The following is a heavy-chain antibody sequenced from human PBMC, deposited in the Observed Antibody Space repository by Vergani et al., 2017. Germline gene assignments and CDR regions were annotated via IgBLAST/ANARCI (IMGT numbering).Heavy chain of an antibody. CDR2: IIPIFGTA. V-gene: IGHV1-69*01. CDR1: GGTFSSYA. J-gene: IGHJ6*03. Sequence: QVQLVQSGAEVKKPGSSVKVSCKASGGTFSSYAISWVRQAPGQGLEWMGGIIPIFGTANYAQKFQGRVTITADESTSTAYMELSSLRSEDTAVYYCAREDSGYDEEDYYYMDVWGKGTTVTVSS. CDR3: AREDSGYDEEDYYYMDV. D-gene: IGHD5-12*01.